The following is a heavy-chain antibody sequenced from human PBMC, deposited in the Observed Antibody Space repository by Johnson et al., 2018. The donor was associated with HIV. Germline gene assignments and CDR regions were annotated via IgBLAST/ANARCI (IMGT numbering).Heavy chain of an antibody. J-gene: IGHJ3*02. V-gene: IGHV3-66*02. D-gene: IGHD5-18*01. CDR2: IYSGGST. Sequence: VQLVESGGGVVQPGGSLRLSCAASGFTFSDYYMSWVRQAPGKGLEWVSGIYSGGSTYYADSVKGRFTISRDNSKNTLYLQMNSLRAEDTAVYYCAKDLRGYSYGLGAFDIWGQGTMVTVSS. CDR1: GFTFSDYY. CDR3: AKDLRGYSYGLGAFDI.